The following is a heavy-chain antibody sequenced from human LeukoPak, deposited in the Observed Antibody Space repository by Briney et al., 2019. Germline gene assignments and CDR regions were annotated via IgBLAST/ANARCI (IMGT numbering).Heavy chain of an antibody. D-gene: IGHD5-12*01. Sequence: SETLSLTCTVSRGSISGSIRSYYWSWLRQPPGKGLEWIGYISSSGSVNDNPSLRSRVTISVDTSKNQFFLNLSSVSAADTAVYYCARIALGYSGAYYFDYWGQGTLVTVSP. CDR3: ARIALGYSGAYYFDY. CDR1: RGSISGSIRSYY. CDR2: ISSSGSV. V-gene: IGHV4-4*09. J-gene: IGHJ4*02.